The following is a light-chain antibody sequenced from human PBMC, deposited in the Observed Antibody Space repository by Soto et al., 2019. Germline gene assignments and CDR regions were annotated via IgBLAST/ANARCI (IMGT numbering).Light chain of an antibody. CDR3: QKYDSALQGFT. CDR1: QGIISY. Sequence: DIQMTQSPSSLSASVGDRVTITCRASQGIISYLAWYQQKPGKVPKLLIYAVSTLQSGVPSRFSGSGSGTDFTLAISSLQPEDVATYYCQKYDSALQGFTFGPGTIVDIK. J-gene: IGKJ3*01. V-gene: IGKV1-27*01. CDR2: AVS.